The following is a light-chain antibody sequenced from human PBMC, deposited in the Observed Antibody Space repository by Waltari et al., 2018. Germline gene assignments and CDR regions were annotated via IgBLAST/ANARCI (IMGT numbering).Light chain of an antibody. CDR2: GSS. CDR1: QSVSRN. CDR3: QQYNDWPRT. Sequence: EIVMTQSPATLSVSPGERATLSCRASQSVSRNLAWYQQKPGQAPRLLIYGSSTRATGIPARFSGSGSGTEFTLTISGLQSEDSAVYYCQQYNDWPRTFGLGTRVKIE. V-gene: IGKV3-15*01. J-gene: IGKJ1*01.